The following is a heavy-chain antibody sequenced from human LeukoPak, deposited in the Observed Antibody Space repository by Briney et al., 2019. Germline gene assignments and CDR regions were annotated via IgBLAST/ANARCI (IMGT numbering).Heavy chain of an antibody. Sequence: GGSLRLSCTASGFTFGDYAMSWVRQAPGKGLEWVGFIRSKAYGGTTEYAASVKGRFTISRDDSKGIAYLQMNSLKTEDTAVYYCTRDSSSSYYYYGMDVWGQGTTVTVSS. CDR3: TRDSSSSYYYYGMDV. V-gene: IGHV3-49*04. CDR1: GFTFGDYA. D-gene: IGHD6-6*01. CDR2: IRSKAYGGTT. J-gene: IGHJ6*02.